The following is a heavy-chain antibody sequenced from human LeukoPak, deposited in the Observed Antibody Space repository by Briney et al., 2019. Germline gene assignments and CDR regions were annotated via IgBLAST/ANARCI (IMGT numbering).Heavy chain of an antibody. CDR3: ARGVLYYGSGSHLDY. CDR1: GFTFSSYW. V-gene: IGHV3-74*01. Sequence: PGGSLRLSCAASGFTFSSYWMSWVRQAPGKGLVWVSRINTDGGSTSYADSVKGRFTISRDSAKKTLYLQMNSLRAEDTAVYYCARGVLYYGSGSHLDYWGQGTLVTVSS. CDR2: INTDGGST. D-gene: IGHD3-10*01. J-gene: IGHJ4*02.